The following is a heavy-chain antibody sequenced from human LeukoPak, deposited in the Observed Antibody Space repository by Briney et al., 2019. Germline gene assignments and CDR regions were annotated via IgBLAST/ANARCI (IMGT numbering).Heavy chain of an antibody. CDR1: GFTFSSYA. V-gene: IGHV3-23*01. D-gene: IGHD3-22*01. J-gene: IGHJ3*02. Sequence: PGGSLRLSCAASGFTFSSYAMHWVRQAPGKGLEWVSAISGSGGSTYYADSVKGRFTISRDNSKNTLYLQMNSLRAEDTAVYYCAKDRPQYYYDSSGFDAFDIWGQGTMVTVSS. CDR2: ISGSGGST. CDR3: AKDRPQYYYDSSGFDAFDI.